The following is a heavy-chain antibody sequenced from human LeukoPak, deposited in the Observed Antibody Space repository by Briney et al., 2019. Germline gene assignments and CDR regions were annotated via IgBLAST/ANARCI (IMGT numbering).Heavy chain of an antibody. CDR1: GFTFSSYG. CDR2: IRYDGSNK. D-gene: IGHD3-9*01. V-gene: IGHV3-30*02. Sequence: PGGSLRLSCAASGFTFSSYGMHWVRQAPGKGLEWVAFIRYDGSNKYYADSVKGRFTISRDNSKNTLYLQMNSLRAEDTAVYYCARDSESYDILTGYYMGFDYWGQGTLVTVSS. CDR3: ARDSESYDILTGYYMGFDY. J-gene: IGHJ4*02.